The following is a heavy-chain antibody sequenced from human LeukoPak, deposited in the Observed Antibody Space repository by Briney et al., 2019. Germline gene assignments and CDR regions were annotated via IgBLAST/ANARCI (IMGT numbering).Heavy chain of an antibody. V-gene: IGHV4-34*01. Sequence: SETLSLTCAVYGGSFSGYYWSWIRQPPGKGLEWIGEINHSGSTNYNPSLKSRVTISVDTSKNQFSLNLSSVTAADTAVYYCARDVARHAFDVWGQGTMVTVSS. CDR3: ARDVARHAFDV. J-gene: IGHJ3*01. CDR1: GGSFSGYY. CDR2: INHSGST. D-gene: IGHD2-15*01.